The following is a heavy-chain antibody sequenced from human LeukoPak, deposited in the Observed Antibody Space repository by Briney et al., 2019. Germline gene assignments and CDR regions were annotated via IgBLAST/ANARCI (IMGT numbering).Heavy chain of an antibody. V-gene: IGHV3-69-1*01. CDR3: AKGGVLGTAMDV. D-gene: IGHD1-7*01. CDR1: GFTFLESW. Sequence: GGSLRLSCAASGFTFLESWMTWVRQAPGRGLEWVSYISTSNTIYYADSVKGRFTISRDNSKNTLYLQMNSLRAEDTAVYYCAKGGVLGTAMDVWGKGTTVTVSS. CDR2: ISTSNTI. J-gene: IGHJ6*03.